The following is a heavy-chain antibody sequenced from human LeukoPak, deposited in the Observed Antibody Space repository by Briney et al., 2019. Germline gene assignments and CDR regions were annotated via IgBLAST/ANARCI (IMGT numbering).Heavy chain of an antibody. CDR2: INPNSGGT. V-gene: IGHV1-2*06. CDR3: ARSRSVVPAAITGLDFQH. Sequence: AASVKVSCKASGYTFTGYYMHWVRQAPGQGLEWMGRINPNSGGTNYAQKFQGRVTMTRDTSISTAYMELSRLRSDDTAVYYCARSRSVVPAAITGLDFQHWGQGTLVTVSS. D-gene: IGHD2-2*01. J-gene: IGHJ1*01. CDR1: GYTFTGYY.